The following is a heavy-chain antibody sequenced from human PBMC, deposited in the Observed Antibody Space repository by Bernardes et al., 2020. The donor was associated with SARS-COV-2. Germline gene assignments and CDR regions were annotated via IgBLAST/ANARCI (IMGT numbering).Heavy chain of an antibody. CDR1: GYTFTSYG. D-gene: IGHD2-2*02. CDR3: ARGIVVVPAAIEIYYYYYGMDV. J-gene: IGHJ6*02. CDR2: ISAYNGNT. Sequence: ASVKVSCKASGYTFTSYGITWVRQAPGQGLDWMGWISAYNGNTNYAQKLQGRVTMTTDTSTSTAYMELRSLRSDDTAVYYCARGIVVVPAAIEIYYYYYGMDVWGQGTTVTVSS. V-gene: IGHV1-18*01.